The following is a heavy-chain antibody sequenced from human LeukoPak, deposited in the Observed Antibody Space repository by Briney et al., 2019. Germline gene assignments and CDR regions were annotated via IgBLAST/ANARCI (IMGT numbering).Heavy chain of an antibody. CDR3: ARDGGGPDAFDI. J-gene: IGHJ3*02. CDR2: ISYDASDR. Sequence: GGSLRLSCAASGFTFSDYGVHWVRQIPGKGLEWVAVISYDASDRYYADSVRGRFTISRDNAKNTLYLQMSSLRTEDTAVYYCARDGGGPDAFDIWGQGTMVTVSS. V-gene: IGHV3-30*03. CDR1: GFTFSDYG.